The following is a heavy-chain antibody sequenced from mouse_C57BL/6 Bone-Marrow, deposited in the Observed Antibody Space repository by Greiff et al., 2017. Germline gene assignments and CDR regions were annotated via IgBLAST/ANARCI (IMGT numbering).Heavy chain of an antibody. D-gene: IGHD2-3*01. CDR2: INPNNGGT. J-gene: IGHJ4*01. CDR3: ARKGNNGYYLDY. Sequence: EVQLQQSGPELVKPGASVKISCKASGYTFTDYYMNWVKQSHGKSLEWIGDINPNNGGTSYNQKFKGKATLTVDKSSSTAYMELSSLTSEDSAVYYCARKGNNGYYLDYWGKGTSVTVSS. CDR1: GYTFTDYY. V-gene: IGHV1-26*01.